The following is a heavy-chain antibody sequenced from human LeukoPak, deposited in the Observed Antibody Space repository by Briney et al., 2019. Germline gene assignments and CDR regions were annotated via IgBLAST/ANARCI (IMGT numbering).Heavy chain of an antibody. Sequence: SETLSLTCTVSGASISSTNNFWGWIRQTPGKGLEWIATIYYSVSTYYNPSLKSRLSISVDTSKNQFSLKLSSVTAADTALYYCARVPDNIRMAGEPRVDAFDIWGQGTMVTVSS. CDR1: GASISSTNNF. CDR3: ARVPDNIRMAGEPRVDAFDI. CDR2: IYYSVST. V-gene: IGHV4-39*07. J-gene: IGHJ3*02. D-gene: IGHD3-16*01.